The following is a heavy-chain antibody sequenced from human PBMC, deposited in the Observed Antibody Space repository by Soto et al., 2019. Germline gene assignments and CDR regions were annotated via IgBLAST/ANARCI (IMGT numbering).Heavy chain of an antibody. V-gene: IGHV4-31*03. Sequence: PSETLSLTCTVSGGSISSGGYYWSWIRHHPGKGLEWIGYIYYSGSTYYNPSLKSRATISVDTSKNQFSLKLSSVTAADTAVYYCARAMNSGRPTYYFDYWAQGTLVTVSS. D-gene: IGHD3-10*01. CDR2: IYYSGST. J-gene: IGHJ4*02. CDR3: ARAMNSGRPTYYFDY. CDR1: GGSISSGGYY.